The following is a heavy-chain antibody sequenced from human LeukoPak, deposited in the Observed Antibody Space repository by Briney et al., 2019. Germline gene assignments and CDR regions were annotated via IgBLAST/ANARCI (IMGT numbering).Heavy chain of an antibody. Sequence: PGGSLRLSCAASGFAVSSNYMSWVRQAPGKGLEWVSVIYSGGSTYYADSVKGRFTISRHNSKNTLYLQMNSLRAEDTAVYYCARGGPNWDDWYFDLWGRGTLVTVSS. CDR1: GFAVSSNY. CDR2: IYSGGST. J-gene: IGHJ2*01. V-gene: IGHV3-53*04. CDR3: ARGGPNWDDWYFDL. D-gene: IGHD1-1*01.